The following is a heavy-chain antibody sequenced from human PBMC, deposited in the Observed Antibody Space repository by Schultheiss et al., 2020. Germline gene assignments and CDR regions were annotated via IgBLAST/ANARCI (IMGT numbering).Heavy chain of an antibody. Sequence: SETLSLTCTVSGGYISSYYWSWIRQPAGKGLEWIGRIYTSGSTNYNPSLKSRVTMSVDTSKNQFSLKLSSVTSAHTAVYYCARDGPESGSGPVDNWFDPWGQGTLVTVSS. CDR3: ARDGPESGSGPVDNWFDP. D-gene: IGHD6-19*01. J-gene: IGHJ5*02. CDR1: GGYISSYY. CDR2: IYTSGST. V-gene: IGHV4-4*07.